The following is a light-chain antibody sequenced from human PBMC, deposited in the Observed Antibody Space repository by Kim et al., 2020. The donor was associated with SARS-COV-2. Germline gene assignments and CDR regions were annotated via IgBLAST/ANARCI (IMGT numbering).Light chain of an antibody. J-gene: IGKJ5*01. V-gene: IGKV4-1*01. CDR1: ESVLYSSNNKNY. CDR2: WAS. CDR3: QQYRSAPIT. Sequence: DIVMTQPPDSLAVSLGERATINCKSSESVLYSSNNKNYLAWYQQRPGQPPKLLISWASTREAGVPDRVSGSGSGTDFTLTINSLQAEDVAVYYCQQYRSAPITFGQGTRLEIK.